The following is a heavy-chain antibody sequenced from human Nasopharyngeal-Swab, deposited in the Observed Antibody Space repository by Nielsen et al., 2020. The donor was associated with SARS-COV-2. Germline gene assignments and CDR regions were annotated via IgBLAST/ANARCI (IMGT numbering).Heavy chain of an antibody. D-gene: IGHD5-12*01. V-gene: IGHV4-59*08. CDR1: GDSISTYY. Sequence: SETLSLTCTVSGDSISTYYWSWVRQPPGRGLEWIGYIYYSGGTNYNPSLKSRVSMSVDTSKNQFSLKLTSVTAADTAMYYCAKIEWQSVRWFDRWGQGTLVTVSS. CDR2: IYYSGGT. CDR3: AKIEWQSVRWFDR. J-gene: IGHJ5*02.